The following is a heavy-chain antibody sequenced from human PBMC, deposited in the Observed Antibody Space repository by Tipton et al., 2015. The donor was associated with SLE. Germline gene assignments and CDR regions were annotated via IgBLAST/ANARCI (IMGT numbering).Heavy chain of an antibody. V-gene: IGHV1-69*09. CDR2: IIPILGIA. J-gene: IGHJ4*02. CDR1: GGTFSSYA. Sequence: QVQLVQSGAEVKKPGSSVKVSCKASGGTFSSYAISWVRQAPGQGLEWMGRIIPILGIANYAQKFQGRVTITADKSTSTAYMELSSLRSEDTAVYYCARVRQSRRGPPDFGYWGQGTLVTVSS. D-gene: IGHD3-10*01. CDR3: ARVRQSRRGPPDFGY.